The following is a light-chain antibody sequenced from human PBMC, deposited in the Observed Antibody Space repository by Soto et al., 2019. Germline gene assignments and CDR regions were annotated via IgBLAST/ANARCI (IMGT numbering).Light chain of an antibody. J-gene: IGLJ2*01. Sequence: QSVLTQPASVSGSPGQSITISCTGTSSDVGDYNYVSWYQQHPGKAPKLMIYDVSNRPSGVSNRFSGSKSGNTASLTISGLQAEDEADYYCSSYTSGNTRVFGGGTKVTVL. CDR2: DVS. CDR3: SSYTSGNTRV. V-gene: IGLV2-14*01. CDR1: SSDVGDYNY.